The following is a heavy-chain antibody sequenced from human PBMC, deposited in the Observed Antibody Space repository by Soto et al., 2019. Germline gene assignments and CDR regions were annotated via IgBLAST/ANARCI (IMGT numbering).Heavy chain of an antibody. CDR1: GGSVSSGSYY. J-gene: IGHJ6*02. CDR3: ARDARRYYGMDV. V-gene: IGHV4-61*01. D-gene: IGHD6-6*01. CDR2: IYYSGST. Sequence: SETLSLTCTVSGGSVSSGSYYWSWIRQPPGKGLEWIGYIYYSGSTNYNPSLKSRVTISVDTSKNQFSLKLSSVTAADTAVYYCARDARRYYGMDVWGQGTTVTVS.